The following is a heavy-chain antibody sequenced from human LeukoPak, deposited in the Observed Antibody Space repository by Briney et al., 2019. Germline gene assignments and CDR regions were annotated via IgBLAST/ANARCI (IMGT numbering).Heavy chain of an antibody. Sequence: PGESLTLSCPAAALTFSSYGMHWVRQAPGKGLEWVAFIRYDGSNNYYADSVKGRFTISRDNSKNTLYLQMNSLRAEDTAVYYCARSPSYDFGSGSYFDFWGQGTLVTVSS. CDR2: IRYDGSNN. J-gene: IGHJ4*02. CDR1: ALTFSSYG. CDR3: ARSPSYDFGSGSYFDF. V-gene: IGHV3-30*02. D-gene: IGHD3-3*01.